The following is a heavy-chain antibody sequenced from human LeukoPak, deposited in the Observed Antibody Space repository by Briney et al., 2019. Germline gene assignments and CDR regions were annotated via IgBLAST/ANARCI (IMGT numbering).Heavy chain of an antibody. V-gene: IGHV4-38-2*02. J-gene: IGHJ2*01. Sequence: KPSETLSLTCSVSGYSISGGYYWGWIRQPPGKGLEWIGSVYHSGSTYYNPSLKSRVTISVDTSKNQFSLKLSSVTAADTAVYYCASIAAAGTSRWYFDLWGRGTLVTVSS. CDR1: GYSISGGYY. CDR2: VYHSGST. D-gene: IGHD6-13*01. CDR3: ASIAAAGTSRWYFDL.